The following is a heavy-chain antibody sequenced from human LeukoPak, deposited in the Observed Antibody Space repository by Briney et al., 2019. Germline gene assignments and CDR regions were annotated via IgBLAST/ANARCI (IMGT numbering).Heavy chain of an antibody. CDR3: AKDLSPLVWFVSGSDAFDI. V-gene: IGHV3-23*01. J-gene: IGHJ3*02. D-gene: IGHD3-10*01. Sequence: GGSLRLSCAASGFTFSSYAMSWARQAPGKGLEWVSRISGSGDTYYADSVKGRFTISRDNSMNTLYLQMNSLRAEDTAVYYCAKDLSPLVWFVSGSDAFDIWGQGAMVTVSS. CDR2: ISGSGDT. CDR1: GFTFSSYA.